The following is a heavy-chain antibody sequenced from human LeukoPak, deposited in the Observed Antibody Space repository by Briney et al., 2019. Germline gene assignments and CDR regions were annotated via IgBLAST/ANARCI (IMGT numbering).Heavy chain of an antibody. Sequence: SETLSLTCTVSGGPISSSSYYWGWIRQPPGKGLEWIGSIYYSGSTYYNPSLKSRVTISVDTSKNQFSLKLSSVTAADTAVYYCARDILISYGDYEGGRAFDIWGQGTMVTVSS. CDR3: ARDILISYGDYEGGRAFDI. V-gene: IGHV4-39*07. CDR1: GGPISSSSYY. D-gene: IGHD4-17*01. J-gene: IGHJ3*02. CDR2: IYYSGST.